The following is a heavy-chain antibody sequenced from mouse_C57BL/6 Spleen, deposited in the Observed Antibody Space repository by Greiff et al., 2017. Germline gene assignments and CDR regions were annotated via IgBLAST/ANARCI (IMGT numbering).Heavy chain of an antibody. D-gene: IGHD4-1*01. CDR1: GYTFTDYY. J-gene: IGHJ2*01. V-gene: IGHV1-26*01. CDR2: INPNNGGT. Sequence: VQLKQSGPELVKPGASVKISCKASGYTFTDYYMNWVKQSHGKSLEWIGDINPNNGGTSYNQKFKGKATLTVDKSSSTAYMELRSLTSEDSAVYYCARSSQDWDYFDYWGQGTTLTVSS. CDR3: ARSSQDWDYFDY.